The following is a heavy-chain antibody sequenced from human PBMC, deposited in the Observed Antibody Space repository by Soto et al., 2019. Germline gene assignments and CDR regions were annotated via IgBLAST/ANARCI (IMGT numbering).Heavy chain of an antibody. CDR2: ISPIFGSA. CDR3: ARVLEGRYYYESSGY. D-gene: IGHD3-22*01. J-gene: IGHJ4*02. V-gene: IGHV1-69*05. CDR1: GGAFSSNA. Sequence: SVKVSCKAFGGAFSSNAISWMRQAPGQGLEWIGTISPIFGSAAYAQRFQGRVTMTSDTSTSTAYMELSSLRSEDTAVFYCARVLEGRYYYESSGYWGQGTLVTVSS.